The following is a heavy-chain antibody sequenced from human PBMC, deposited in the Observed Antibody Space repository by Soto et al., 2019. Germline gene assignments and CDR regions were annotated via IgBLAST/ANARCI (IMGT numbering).Heavy chain of an antibody. Sequence: SETLSLTCAVYGGSFSGYYWSWIRQPPGKGLEWIGEINHSGSTNYNPSLKSRVTISVDTSKNQFSLKLSSVTAADTAVYYCARGEKLLWFGELPYYFDYWGQGTLVTVSS. J-gene: IGHJ4*02. V-gene: IGHV4-34*01. D-gene: IGHD3-10*01. CDR3: ARGEKLLWFGELPYYFDY. CDR1: GGSFSGYY. CDR2: INHSGST.